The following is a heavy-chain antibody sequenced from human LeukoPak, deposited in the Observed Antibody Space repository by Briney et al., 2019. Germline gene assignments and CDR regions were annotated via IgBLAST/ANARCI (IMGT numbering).Heavy chain of an antibody. D-gene: IGHD5-12*01. CDR3: ARVQLRPPFDY. J-gene: IGHJ4*02. Sequence: SETLSLTCAVYGGSFSGYYWSWIRQPPGKGLEWIGEINHSGSTNYNPSLKSRVTISVDTSKNQFSLKLSSVSAADTAVYYCARVQLRPPFDYWGQGTLVTVSS. CDR1: GGSFSGYY. CDR2: INHSGST. V-gene: IGHV4-34*01.